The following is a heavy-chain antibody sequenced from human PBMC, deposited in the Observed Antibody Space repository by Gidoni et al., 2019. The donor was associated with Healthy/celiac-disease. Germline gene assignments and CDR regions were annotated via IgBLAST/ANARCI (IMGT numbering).Heavy chain of an antibody. V-gene: IGHV3-21*01. D-gene: IGHD3-10*01. CDR3: ARSTIWFGEFNNWFDP. CDR2: ISSSSIYI. J-gene: IGHJ5*02. Sequence: EVQLVESGGGLVKPGGSLRLSCAASGFTFSSYSMNWVRQAPGKGLEWVSAISSSSIYIYYADSVKGRFTIARDNAKNSLYLQMNSLRAEDTAVYYCARSTIWFGEFNNWFDPWGQGTLVTVSS. CDR1: GFTFSSYS.